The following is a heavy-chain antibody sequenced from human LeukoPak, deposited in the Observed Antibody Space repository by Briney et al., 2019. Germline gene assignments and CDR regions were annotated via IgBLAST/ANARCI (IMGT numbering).Heavy chain of an antibody. CDR1: GFTFSSYA. V-gene: IGHV3-23*01. D-gene: IGHD5-12*01. CDR3: ARDLATPSFYYYYGMDV. CDR2: ISGSGGST. J-gene: IGHJ6*02. Sequence: GGSLRLSCAASGFTFSSYAMNWVRQAPGKGLEWVSAISGSGGSTYYADSVKGRFTISRDNAKNTLYLQMNSLRAEDTAVYYCARDLATPSFYYYYGMDVWGQGTTVTVSS.